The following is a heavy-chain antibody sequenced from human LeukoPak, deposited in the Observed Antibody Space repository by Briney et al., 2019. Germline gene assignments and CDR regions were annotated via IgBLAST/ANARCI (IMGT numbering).Heavy chain of an antibody. D-gene: IGHD3-10*01. CDR2: IYPSDSDA. V-gene: IGHV5-51*01. Sequence: GESLKISCKVSGYSFTDYWIGWVRQMPGKGLEWMGIIYPSDSDAKYSPSFQGHVSISADKSITTAYLQWSSLRASHTAMYYCARPGRGALFEYWGQGTLVTVSS. J-gene: IGHJ4*02. CDR3: ARPGRGALFEY. CDR1: GYSFTDYW.